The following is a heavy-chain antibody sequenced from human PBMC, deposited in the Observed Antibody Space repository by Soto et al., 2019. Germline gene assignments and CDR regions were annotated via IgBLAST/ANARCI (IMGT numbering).Heavy chain of an antibody. CDR3: ARYYGSGTQSPHYDYYGMDV. Sequence: QVQLVQSGAEVKKPGSSVKVSCKASGGTFSSYAISWVRQAPGQGLEWMGGIIPIFGTANYAQKFQGRVTITADESTSTAYMELSSLRSEDTAVYYCARYYGSGTQSPHYDYYGMDVWGQGTTVTVSS. CDR2: IIPIFGTA. J-gene: IGHJ6*02. CDR1: GGTFSSYA. V-gene: IGHV1-69*01. D-gene: IGHD3-10*01.